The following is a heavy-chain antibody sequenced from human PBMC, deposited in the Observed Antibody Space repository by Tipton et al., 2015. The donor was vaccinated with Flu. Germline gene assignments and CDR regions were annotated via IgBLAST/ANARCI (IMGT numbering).Heavy chain of an antibody. J-gene: IGHJ4*02. CDR2: TKQDGSET. V-gene: IGHV3-7*01. Sequence: GSLRLSCAASGFTPSNYWMTWVRQAQGKGLEWVAITKQDGSETYYLDSVKGRFNVSRDNAKNSLYLQINSLRVEDTAVYYCATSRTLDYWGQGTLVTVSS. CDR1: GFTPSNYW. D-gene: IGHD2-2*01. CDR3: ATSRTLDY.